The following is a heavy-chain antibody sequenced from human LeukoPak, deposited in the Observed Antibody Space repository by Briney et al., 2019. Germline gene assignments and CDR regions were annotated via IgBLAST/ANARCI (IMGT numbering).Heavy chain of an antibody. V-gene: IGHV1-46*01. CDR2: INPSGGST. D-gene: IGHD2-2*01. CDR1: GYTFTSYY. CDR3: ARGGIRCSSTSCLNWFDP. Sequence: GASVKVSCKASGYTFTSYYMHWVRQPPGQGLEWMGIINPSGGSTSYAQKFQGRVTMTRDMSTSTVYMELSSLRSEDTAVYYCARGGIRCSSTSCLNWFDPWGQGTLVTVSS. J-gene: IGHJ5*02.